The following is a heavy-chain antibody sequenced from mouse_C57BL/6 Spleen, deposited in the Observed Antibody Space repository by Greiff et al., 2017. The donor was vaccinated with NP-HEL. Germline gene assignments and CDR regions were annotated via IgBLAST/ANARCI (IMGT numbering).Heavy chain of an antibody. Sequence: EVQLQQSGPVLVKPGASVKMSCKASGYTFTDYYMNWVKQSHGKSLEWIGVINPYNGGTSYNQKFKGKATLTVDKSSSTAYMELNSLTSEDSAVYYCARDYYGSSYTCDYWGQGTTLTVSS. V-gene: IGHV1-19*01. J-gene: IGHJ2*01. D-gene: IGHD1-1*01. CDR3: ARDYYGSSYTCDY. CDR1: GYTFTDYY. CDR2: INPYNGGT.